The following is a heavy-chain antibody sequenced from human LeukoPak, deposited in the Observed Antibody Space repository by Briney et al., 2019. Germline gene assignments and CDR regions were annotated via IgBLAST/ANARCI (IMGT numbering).Heavy chain of an antibody. CDR3: ARGVYPGRVEYFQH. CDR2: IYYSGST. D-gene: IGHD3-3*01. CDR1: GGSISSSSHY. Sequence: PSETLSLTCTVSGGSISSSSHYWGWIRQPPGKGLEWIGNIYYSGSTNYNPSLKSRVSISVDTSKNQFSLKLSSVTAADTAVYYCARGVYPGRVEYFQHWGQGTLVTVSS. J-gene: IGHJ1*01. V-gene: IGHV4-61*05.